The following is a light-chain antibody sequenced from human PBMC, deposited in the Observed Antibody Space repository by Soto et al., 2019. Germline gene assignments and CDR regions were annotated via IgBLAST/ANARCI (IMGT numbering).Light chain of an antibody. CDR2: DAS. CDR3: QHYNIYLGT. CDR1: QSIGRL. V-gene: IGKV1-5*01. J-gene: IGKJ2*01. Sequence: DIHLTQSPSTLSASAGDIVTITCRARQSIGRLSAWYQQRPGKAPQLLILDASTLENGNPPRFSGTGSGTKFTITSTSLQPEDFATYYCQHYNIYLGTFGQGTKLEIK.